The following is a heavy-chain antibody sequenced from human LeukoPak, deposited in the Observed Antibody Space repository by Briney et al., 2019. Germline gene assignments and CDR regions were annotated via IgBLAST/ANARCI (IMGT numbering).Heavy chain of an antibody. CDR3: ARDAQLGISKYYYYGMDV. J-gene: IGHJ6*02. Sequence: ASVTVSCKVSGYSLTDLSIHWVRQAPGKGLEWMAGSDLEQSETVYAQKFQDRVTVTEDTSTDTAYMELSSLRSEDTAVYYCARDAQLGISKYYYYGMDVWGQGTTVTVSS. V-gene: IGHV1-24*01. D-gene: IGHD7-27*01. CDR2: SDLEQSET. CDR1: GYSLTDLS.